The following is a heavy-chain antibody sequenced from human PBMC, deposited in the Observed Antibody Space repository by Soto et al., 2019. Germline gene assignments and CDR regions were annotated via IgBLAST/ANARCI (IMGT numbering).Heavy chain of an antibody. Sequence: SETLSLTCTVSGGSISSSSYYWGWIRQPPGKGLEWIGSIYYSGSTYYNPSLKSRVTISVDTSKNQFSLKLSSVTAADTAVYYCATSQAGPPYSSGWNWFDPWGQGTLVTVSS. CDR3: ATSQAGPPYSSGWNWFDP. J-gene: IGHJ5*02. V-gene: IGHV4-39*01. CDR1: GGSISSSSYY. D-gene: IGHD6-19*01. CDR2: IYYSGST.